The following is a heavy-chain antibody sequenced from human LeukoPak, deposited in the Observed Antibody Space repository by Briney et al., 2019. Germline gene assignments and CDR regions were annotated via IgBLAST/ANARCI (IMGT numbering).Heavy chain of an antibody. Sequence: GGSLRLSCAASGFTFSSYSMNWVRQAPGKGLEWVSSITSSSDYVYYADSVKGRFTISRDNAENSLRLQMNSLRADDTAVYYCAREFKSGYGMWAWGQGTLVTVSS. J-gene: IGHJ5*02. V-gene: IGHV3-21*01. CDR3: AREFKSGYGMWA. CDR2: ITSSSDYV. D-gene: IGHD5-18*01. CDR1: GFTFSSYS.